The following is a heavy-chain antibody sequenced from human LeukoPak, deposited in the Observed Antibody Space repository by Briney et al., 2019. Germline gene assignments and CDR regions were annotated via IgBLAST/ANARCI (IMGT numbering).Heavy chain of an antibody. D-gene: IGHD2-2*02. CDR1: GGSFSGYY. V-gene: IGHV4-34*01. Sequence: PSETLSLTCAVYGGSFSGYYWSWIRQPPGKGLEWIGEINHSGSTNYNPSLKSRVTISVDTSKNQFSLKLSSVTAADTAVYYCARGGTGYCSSTSCYRRKYYFDYWGQGTLVTVSS. CDR2: INHSGST. J-gene: IGHJ4*02. CDR3: ARGGTGYCSSTSCYRRKYYFDY.